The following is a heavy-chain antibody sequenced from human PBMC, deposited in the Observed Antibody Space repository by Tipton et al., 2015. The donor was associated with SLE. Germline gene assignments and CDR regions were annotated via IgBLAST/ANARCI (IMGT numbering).Heavy chain of an antibody. CDR1: GGSISSYY. CDR3: ARVERGTWSYSSSHNWFDP. V-gene: IGHV4-59*01. J-gene: IGHJ5*02. D-gene: IGHD6-13*01. Sequence: TLSLTCTVSGGSISSYYWSWIRQPPGKGLEWIGYIYYSGSTNYNPSPKSRVTISVDTSKNQFSLKLSSVTAADTAVYYCARVERGTWSYSSSHNWFDPWGQGTLVTVSS. CDR2: IYYSGST.